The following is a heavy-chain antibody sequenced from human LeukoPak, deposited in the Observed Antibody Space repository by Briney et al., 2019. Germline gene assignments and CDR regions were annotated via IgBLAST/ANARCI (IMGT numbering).Heavy chain of an antibody. D-gene: IGHD4/OR15-4a*01. V-gene: IGHV4-4*02. CDR3: ARDDYEGWFDP. J-gene: IGHJ5*02. CDR2: IYHSGST. Sequence: SGTLSLTCAVSGGSISSSNWWSWVRQPPGKGLEWIGEIYHSGSTNYNPSLKSRVTISVDTSKNQFSLKLSSVTAADAAVYYCARDDYEGWFDPWGQGTLVTVSS. CDR1: GGSISSSNW.